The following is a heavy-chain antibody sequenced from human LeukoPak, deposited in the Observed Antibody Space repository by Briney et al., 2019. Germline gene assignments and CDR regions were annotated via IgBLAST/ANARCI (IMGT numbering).Heavy chain of an antibody. J-gene: IGHJ4*02. Sequence: KSGGSLRLSCAASGLTFSSYSMNWVRQAPGKGLEWVSSISSSSSYIYYADSVKGRFTISRDNAKNLLYLQMNSLRAEDTAVYYCASETYYDIGLPTFDYWGQGTLVTVSS. CDR1: GLTFSSYS. D-gene: IGHD3-9*01. CDR3: ASETYYDIGLPTFDY. CDR2: ISSSSSYI. V-gene: IGHV3-21*01.